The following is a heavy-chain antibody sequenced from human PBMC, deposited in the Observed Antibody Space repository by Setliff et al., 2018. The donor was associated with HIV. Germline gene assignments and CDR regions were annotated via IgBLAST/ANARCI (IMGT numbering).Heavy chain of an antibody. D-gene: IGHD5-18*01. J-gene: IGHJ4*02. V-gene: IGHV4-39*07. CDR3: AAWGPQYSYAPYFFDS. CDR1: GDLIRNSYYY. CDR2: VYYSGIT. Sequence: PSETLSLTCDVSGDLIRNSYYYWAWIRQSPGRGLEWIGSVYYSGITHYNPSLESRATISVDTSMNYLSLNLTSVTAADTAVYYCAAWGPQYSYAPYFFDSWGQGTLVTVSS.